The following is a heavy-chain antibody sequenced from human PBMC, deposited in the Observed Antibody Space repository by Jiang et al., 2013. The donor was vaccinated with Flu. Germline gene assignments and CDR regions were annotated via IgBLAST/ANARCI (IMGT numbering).Heavy chain of an antibody. CDR3: ARLGGDYDFWSDYYRYGMDV. Sequence: GSGLVKPSETLSLTCTVSGESISGSSYYWGWIRQPPGKGLEWIGSVYYSTYYNPSLKSRVTISVDTSKNQVSLKMSSVTAADTAVYYCARLGGDYDFWSDYYRYGMDVWGQGTTVTVSS. D-gene: IGHD3-3*01. CDR1: GESISGSSYY. J-gene: IGHJ6*02. CDR2: VYYST. V-gene: IGHV4-39*01.